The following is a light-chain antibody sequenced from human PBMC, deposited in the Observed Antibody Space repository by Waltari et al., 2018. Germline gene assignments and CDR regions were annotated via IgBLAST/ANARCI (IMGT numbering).Light chain of an antibody. Sequence: EIVLAQSPGTLSVSPGDRATLSCRASQSVSSDLAWYQQKPAQAPRLLFYNASTRATDMPARFSGSGSGTEFTLTISSLQSEDLAVFYCQQYNTWPWTFGQGTKVEIK. CDR2: NAS. CDR1: QSVSSD. V-gene: IGKV3-15*01. J-gene: IGKJ1*01. CDR3: QQYNTWPWT.